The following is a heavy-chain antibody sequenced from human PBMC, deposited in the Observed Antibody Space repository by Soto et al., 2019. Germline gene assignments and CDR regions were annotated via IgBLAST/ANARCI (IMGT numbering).Heavy chain of an antibody. V-gene: IGHV4-31*01. D-gene: IGHD6-6*01. CDR3: ARGRYSSSSNWFDP. CDR1: GGSISSGGYY. CDR2: IYYSGST. Sequence: PSETLSLTGTVCGGSISSGGYYWSWIRHHPGKGLEWIGYIYYSGSTYYNPSLKSQVTISVDTSKNQFSLKLRSVTAADTAVYYCARGRYSSSSNWFDPWGQGTLVTVSS. J-gene: IGHJ5*02.